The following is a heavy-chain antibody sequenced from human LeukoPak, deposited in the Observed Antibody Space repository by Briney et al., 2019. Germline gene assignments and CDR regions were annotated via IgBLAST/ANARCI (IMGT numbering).Heavy chain of an antibody. CDR3: AREEVVGAYYSVY. CDR1: GYTFTSYY. CDR2: INPRGGRT. V-gene: IGHV1-46*01. D-gene: IGHD3-22*01. Sequence: ASVKDSCLASGYTFTSYYMYWVGPAPAQGLEGKGIINPRGGRTTYAQKVQGRVTMTRDTSTSTVYMELSSLRSEDTAVYYCAREEVVGAYYSVYWGQGTLVTVSS. J-gene: IGHJ4*02.